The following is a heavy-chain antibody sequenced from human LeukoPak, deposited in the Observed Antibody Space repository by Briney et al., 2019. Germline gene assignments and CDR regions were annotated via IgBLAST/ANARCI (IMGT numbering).Heavy chain of an antibody. J-gene: IGHJ5*02. D-gene: IGHD1-7*01. V-gene: IGHV3-11*04. CDR3: ARDRGLSGTTSWFDP. CDR2: ISSSGSTI. Sequence: GGSLRLSCAASGFTFSDYYMSWIRQAPGKGLEWVSDISSSGSTIYYADSVKGRFTISRDNAKNSLYLHMNSLRAEDTAVYYCARDRGLSGTTSWFDPWGQGTLVTVSS. CDR1: GFTFSDYY.